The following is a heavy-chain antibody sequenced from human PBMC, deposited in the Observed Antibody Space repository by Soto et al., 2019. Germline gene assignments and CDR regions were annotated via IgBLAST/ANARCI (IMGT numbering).Heavy chain of an antibody. J-gene: IGHJ4*02. CDR2: IYPGDSDT. Sequence: GESLKISCKGSGYSFATYWIGWVRQMPGKGLEWMGIIYPGDSDTRYSPSFQGQVTISADKSINTAYLQWSSLKASDTAMYYCATGGYCTATSCYNFFDYWGQGSLVTVSS. CDR3: ATGGYCTATSCYNFFDY. V-gene: IGHV5-51*01. CDR1: GYSFATYW. D-gene: IGHD2-2*02.